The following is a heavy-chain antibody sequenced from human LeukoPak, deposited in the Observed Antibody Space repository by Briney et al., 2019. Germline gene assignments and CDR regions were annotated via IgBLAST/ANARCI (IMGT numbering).Heavy chain of an antibody. D-gene: IGHD3-10*01. CDR2: IYYSGST. CDR1: GGSISSYS. V-gene: IGHV4-59*01. CDR3: ARAHYYGSGSYSDAFDI. Sequence: PSETLSLTCTVSGGSISSYSWCWIRQPPGKGLEWIGYIYYSGSTNYNPSLKSRVTISVDTSKNQFSLKLSSVTAADTAVYYCARAHYYGSGSYSDAFDIWGQGTMVTVSS. J-gene: IGHJ3*02.